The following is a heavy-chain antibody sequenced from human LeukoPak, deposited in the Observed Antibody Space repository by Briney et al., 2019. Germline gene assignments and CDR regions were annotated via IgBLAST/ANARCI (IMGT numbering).Heavy chain of an antibody. V-gene: IGHV3-9*01. CDR3: AKDRGYDILTGTFDY. J-gene: IGHJ4*02. CDR2: ISWNSGSI. D-gene: IGHD3-9*01. Sequence: GGSLRLSCAASGFTFDDYAMHWVRQAPGKGLEWVSGISWNSGSIGYADSVKGRFTISRDNAKSSLYLQMNSLRAEDTALYYCAKDRGYDILTGTFDYWGQGTLVTVSS. CDR1: GFTFDDYA.